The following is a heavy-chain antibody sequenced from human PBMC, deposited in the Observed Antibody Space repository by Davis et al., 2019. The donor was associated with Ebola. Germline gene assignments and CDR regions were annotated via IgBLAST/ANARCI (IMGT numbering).Heavy chain of an antibody. CDR3: VRWKESAFDI. D-gene: IGHD4-23*01. J-gene: IGHJ3*02. CDR1: GYTFTSYG. CDR2: INPSGGST. Sequence: ASVKVSCKASGYTFTSYGISWVRQAPGQGLEWMGIINPSGGSTSYAQKFQGRVTMTRDTSTSTVYMELSSLRSEDTAVYYCVRWKESAFDIWGQGTMVTVSS. V-gene: IGHV1-46*01.